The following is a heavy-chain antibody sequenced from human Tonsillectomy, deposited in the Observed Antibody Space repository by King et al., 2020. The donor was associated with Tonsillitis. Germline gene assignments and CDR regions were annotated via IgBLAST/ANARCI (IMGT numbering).Heavy chain of an antibody. CDR1: GFTFSSYA. CDR2: ISGSGGST. J-gene: IGHJ5*02. D-gene: IGHD3-16*01. CDR3: AKDLMITFAAVKHPGFDP. V-gene: IGHV3-23*04. Sequence: VQLVESGGGLVQPGGSLRLSCAASGFTFSSYAMSWVRQAPGKGLEWVAAISGSGGSTYYADSVKGRFTISRDNSKNTLYLQMNSLRAEDTAVYYCAKDLMITFAAVKHPGFDPWGQGTLVTVSS.